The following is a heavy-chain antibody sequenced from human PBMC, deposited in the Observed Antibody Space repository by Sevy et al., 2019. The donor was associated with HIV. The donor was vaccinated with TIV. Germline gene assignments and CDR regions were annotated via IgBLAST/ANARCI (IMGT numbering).Heavy chain of an antibody. CDR1: GYTLTKLS. Sequence: ASVKVSCKVSGYTLTKLSMHWVRQTPGKGLEWMTTFDPEDGDPEDGKTIYAQKFLGRVTMTEDTSTDTAYMELSSLSSEETAVYYCATTKDYYDSSGYPFDSWGQGTLVTVSS. J-gene: IGHJ4*02. CDR2: FDPEDGDPEDGKT. D-gene: IGHD3-22*01. CDR3: ATTKDYYDSSGYPFDS. V-gene: IGHV1-24*01.